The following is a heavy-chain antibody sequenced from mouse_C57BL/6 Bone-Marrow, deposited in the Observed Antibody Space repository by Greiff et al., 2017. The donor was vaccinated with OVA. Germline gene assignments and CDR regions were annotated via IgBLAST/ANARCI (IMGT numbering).Heavy chain of an antibody. CDR1: GYTFTDYE. J-gene: IGHJ2*01. V-gene: IGHV1-15*01. Sequence: VQRVESGAELVRPGASVTLSCKASGYTFTDYEMHWVKQTPVHGLEWIGAIDPETGGTTYNQKFKGKAILTADKSSSTAYMELRSLTSEDSAVYYCTKTAQAKGDWGKGTTLTVSS. CDR3: TKTAQAKGD. CDR2: IDPETGGT. D-gene: IGHD3-2*02.